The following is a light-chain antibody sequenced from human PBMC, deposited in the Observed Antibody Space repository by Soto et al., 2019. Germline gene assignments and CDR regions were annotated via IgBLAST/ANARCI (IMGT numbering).Light chain of an antibody. CDR3: QQYNNWPPWT. CDR2: GAS. V-gene: IGKV3-15*01. J-gene: IGKJ1*01. CDR1: QSVSSN. Sequence: EIVMTQSPATLSVSPGERATLSCRASQSVSSNLAWYQQKPGQAPRLLIYGASTRATGIPARFSGSGSGTEFTLTIRSLQSEDFAVYYCQQYNNWPPWTFRQGTKVEIK.